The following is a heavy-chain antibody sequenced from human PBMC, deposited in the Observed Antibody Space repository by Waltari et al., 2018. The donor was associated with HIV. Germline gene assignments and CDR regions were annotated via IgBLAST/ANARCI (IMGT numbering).Heavy chain of an antibody. CDR1: GLIFDSHW. Sequence: VESGGSAVQPGESLRLSCTASGLIFDSHWMHWVRQSPGKGLTWVSRIDGGGSVTKYADNVRGRFTISRDNAKKTLFLDMKNVRVEDSGIYHCVTDVTVALNGLYYSGPDVWGLGTTVTV. V-gene: IGHV3-74*03. D-gene: IGHD2-21*02. J-gene: IGHJ6*02. CDR2: IDGGGSVT. CDR3: VTDVTVALNGLYYSGPDV.